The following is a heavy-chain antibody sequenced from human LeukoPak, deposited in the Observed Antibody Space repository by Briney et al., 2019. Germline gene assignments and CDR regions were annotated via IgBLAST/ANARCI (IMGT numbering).Heavy chain of an antibody. CDR2: ISYDGSNK. Sequence: PGGSLRLSCAASGFTFSSYGMHWVRQAPGKGLEWVAVISYDGSNKYYADSVKGRFTISRDNSKNTLYLQMNSLRAEDTAVYYCAKDLMIVAYWGQGTLVTVSS. D-gene: IGHD3-22*01. V-gene: IGHV3-30*18. J-gene: IGHJ4*02. CDR1: GFTFSSYG. CDR3: AKDLMIVAY.